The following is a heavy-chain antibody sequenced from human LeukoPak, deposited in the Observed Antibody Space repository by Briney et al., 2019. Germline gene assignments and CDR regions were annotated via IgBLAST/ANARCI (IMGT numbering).Heavy chain of an antibody. CDR1: GGSFSGYY. J-gene: IGHJ5*01. Sequence: SETLSLTCAVYGGSFSGYYWSWIRQPPGKGLEWIGEINHSGSTNYNPSLKSRVTISVDTSKNQFSLKLSSVTAADTAVYYCARAKAYNWFDPWGQGTTVTVSS. CDR2: INHSGST. V-gene: IGHV4-34*01. CDR3: ARAKAYNWFDP.